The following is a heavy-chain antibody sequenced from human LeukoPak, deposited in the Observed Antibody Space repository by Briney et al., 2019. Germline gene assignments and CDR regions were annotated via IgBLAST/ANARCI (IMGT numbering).Heavy chain of an antibody. CDR2: ISYDGRNK. CDR1: GFTFSSYG. CDR3: ARGFVLGAAKNYFDY. Sequence: GRSLRLSCAASGFTFSSYGMHWVRQAPGKGLEGVAVISYDGRNKYYADSVKGRFTISRDNSKNTLSLQMNSLRAEDTALYYCARGFVLGAAKNYFDYWGQGALVTVSS. V-gene: IGHV3-30*03. J-gene: IGHJ4*02. D-gene: IGHD2-21*02.